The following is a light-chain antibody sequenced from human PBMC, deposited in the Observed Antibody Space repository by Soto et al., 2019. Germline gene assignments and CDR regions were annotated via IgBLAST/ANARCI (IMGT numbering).Light chain of an antibody. CDR2: AAS. Sequence: IQLTQSPSSLSASVGDRVTITCRASQGISSYLAWYQQKPGKAPKLLIYAASTLQRGVPSSFSGSGSGTEFTLTISSLQPEDCATYYCQHITSYPLKFGGVTKVEI. CDR1: QGISSY. CDR3: QHITSYPLK. J-gene: IGKJ4*02. V-gene: IGKV1-9*01.